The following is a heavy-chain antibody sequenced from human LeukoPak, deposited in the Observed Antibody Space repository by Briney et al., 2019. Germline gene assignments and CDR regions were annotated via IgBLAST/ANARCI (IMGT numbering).Heavy chain of an antibody. J-gene: IGHJ4*02. Sequence: SGPALVKPTQALTLTCTFSGFSLSTSGMRVSWIRQPPGKALEWLARIDWDDDKFYSTSLKTRLTISKDTSKNQEVLTMTNMDPVDTATYYCARISYYGDRDYWGQGTLVTVSS. CDR1: GFSLSTSGMR. CDR2: IDWDDDK. V-gene: IGHV2-70*04. CDR3: ARISYYGDRDY. D-gene: IGHD4-17*01.